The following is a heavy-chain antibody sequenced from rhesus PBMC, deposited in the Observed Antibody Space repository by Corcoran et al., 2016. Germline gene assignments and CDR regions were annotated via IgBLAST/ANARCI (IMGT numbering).Heavy chain of an antibody. J-gene: IGHJ4*01. Sequence: QVQLQESGPGLVKPSETLSLTCAVSGYSISSGYGGSRFRQPPGKGLEWFGYSGGSNGSTNSNPPLKSQVTISKDTSKNQFSLKLSSVAAADPAVYYCARALAGTTDYWGQGVLVTVSS. CDR2: SGGSNGST. V-gene: IGHV4-127*01. CDR3: ARALAGTTDY. CDR1: GYSISSGYG. D-gene: IGHD1-14*01.